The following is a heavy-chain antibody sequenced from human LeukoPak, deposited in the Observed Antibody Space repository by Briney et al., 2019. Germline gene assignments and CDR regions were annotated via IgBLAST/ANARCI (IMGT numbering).Heavy chain of an antibody. V-gene: IGHV3-48*01. CDR2: ISSSSSTI. D-gene: IGHD6-19*01. CDR1: GFTFSSYS. Sequence: GGSLRLSCAASGFTFSSYSMNWVRQAPGKGLEWVSYISSSSSTIYYADSVKGRFTISRDNAKNSLYLQMNSLRAEDTAVYYCAKGGIAVAGTVEYWGPGTLVTVP. J-gene: IGHJ4*02. CDR3: AKGGIAVAGTVEY.